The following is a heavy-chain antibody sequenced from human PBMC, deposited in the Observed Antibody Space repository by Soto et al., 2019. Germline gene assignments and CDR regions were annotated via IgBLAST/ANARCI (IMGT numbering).Heavy chain of an antibody. J-gene: IGHJ4*02. D-gene: IGHD3-10*02. Sequence: QVQLVQSGAEVKKPGSSVKVSCKASGGTFSSKYAISWVRQAPGQGLEWMGGIMPSFGTRDYAQRFQDRVTLTADTSTSTAYMELTSLTSQDTVVYHCVTSPGFGGYYVVWGQGTLVTVSS. CDR1: GGTFSSKYA. CDR3: VTSPGFGGYYVV. CDR2: IMPSFGTR. V-gene: IGHV1-69*06.